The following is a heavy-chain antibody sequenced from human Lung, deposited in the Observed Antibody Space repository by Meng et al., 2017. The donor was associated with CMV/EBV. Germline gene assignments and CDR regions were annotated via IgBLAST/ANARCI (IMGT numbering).Heavy chain of an antibody. V-gene: IGHV1-18*01. CDR1: GYTFTNYG. J-gene: IGHJ4*02. D-gene: IGHD1-26*01. CDR2: INAYNGDT. CDR3: ARVEVGITSGDY. Sequence: VRLGGGVKKPGASWKVSCKASGYTFTNYGITWVRQAPGQGLEWMGWINAYNGDTNYAQTLQGRVTMTTDTSTSTAYMELRSLRSDDTAVYYCARVEVGITSGDYWGQGTLVTVSS.